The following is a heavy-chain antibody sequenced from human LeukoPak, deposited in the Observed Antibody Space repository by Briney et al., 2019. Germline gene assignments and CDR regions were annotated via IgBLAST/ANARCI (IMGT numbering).Heavy chain of an antibody. D-gene: IGHD5-18*01. CDR1: GGTFSSYA. Sequence: SVKVSCKASGGTFSSYAISWVRQAPGQGLEWMGGIIPIFGTANYAQKFQARVTITADESTSTAYMELSSLRSEDTAVYYCARSTLGYSYGYGFDYWGQGTLVTVSS. CDR2: IIPIFGTA. V-gene: IGHV1-69*13. J-gene: IGHJ4*02. CDR3: ARSTLGYSYGYGFDY.